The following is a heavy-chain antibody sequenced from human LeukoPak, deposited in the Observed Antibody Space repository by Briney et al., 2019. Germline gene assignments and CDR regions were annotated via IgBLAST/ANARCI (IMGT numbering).Heavy chain of an antibody. D-gene: IGHD5-18*01. CDR1: GFTFSNYG. J-gene: IGHJ4*02. CDR3: AREEGYIYGLLDY. Sequence: GGSLRLSCAASGFTFSNYGMSWVRQAPGKGPEWVSAISGGGGTTYYADSVKGRFTISRDNSKITLYLQMNSLRADDTAVYYCAREEGYIYGLLDYWGQGTLVTASS. CDR2: ISGGGGTT. V-gene: IGHV3-23*01.